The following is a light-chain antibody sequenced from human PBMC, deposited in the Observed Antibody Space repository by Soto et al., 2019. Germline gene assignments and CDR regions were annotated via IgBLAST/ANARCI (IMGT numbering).Light chain of an antibody. V-gene: IGKV3-15*01. J-gene: IGKJ2*01. CDR3: QQYNSWPRT. CDR1: QSVSSK. CDR2: SAS. Sequence: EIVMTQSPATLSVSPGERATLSCRASQSVSSKLAWYQQKRGQAPRLLIHSASTRATDIPARFSGSGSGTEFTLTISSLQSEDSAVYYCQQYNSWPRTFGQGTKLEIK.